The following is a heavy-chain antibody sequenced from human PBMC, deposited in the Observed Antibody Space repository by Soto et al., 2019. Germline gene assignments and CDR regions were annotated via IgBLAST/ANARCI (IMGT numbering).Heavy chain of an antibody. CDR2: TYYRSRRYN. D-gene: IGHD1-7*01. CDR3: AGTTSLQWYYMDV. J-gene: IGHJ6*03. CDR1: GDSVSSNTAA. V-gene: IGHV6-1*01. Sequence: PSQTLSLTCAISGDSVSSNTAAWNWIRQSPSGGLEWLGRTYYRSRRYNDYAVSVRSRITINPDTTENQFSLHVYSVTPEDTAVYYCAGTTSLQWYYMDVWGRGTTVTVSS.